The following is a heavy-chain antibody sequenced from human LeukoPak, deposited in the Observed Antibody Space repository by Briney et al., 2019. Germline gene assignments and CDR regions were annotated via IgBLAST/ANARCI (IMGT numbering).Heavy chain of an antibody. D-gene: IGHD6-13*01. CDR3: ARDSLSSSWPFDY. CDR1: GFTFSSYS. CDR2: ISSSSSYI. V-gene: IGHV3-21*01. J-gene: IGHJ4*02. Sequence: GGSLRLSCAASGFTFSSYSMNWVRQAPGKGLEWVSSISSSSSYIYYADSVKGRFTISRDNAKNSLYLQMNSLRAEDTAVYYCARDSLSSSWPFDYWSQGTLVTVSS.